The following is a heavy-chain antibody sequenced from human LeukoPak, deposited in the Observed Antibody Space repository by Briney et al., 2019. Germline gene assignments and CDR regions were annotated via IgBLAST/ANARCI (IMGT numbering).Heavy chain of an antibody. J-gene: IGHJ4*02. CDR1: GGSITSRSYH. V-gene: IGHV4-39*01. D-gene: IGHD5-18*01. Sequence: SETLSLTCTVSGGSITSRSYHWGWIRQPPGKGLEWIGSTYYSGSTHYSPSLKSRVTISLDTSQNQFSLQLSSVTAADTAVYYCARLFGHSYGLVDYWGQGTLVTVSS. CDR3: ARLFGHSYGLVDY. CDR2: TYYSGST.